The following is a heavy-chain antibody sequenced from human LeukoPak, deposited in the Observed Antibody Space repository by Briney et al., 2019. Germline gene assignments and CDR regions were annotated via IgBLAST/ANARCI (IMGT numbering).Heavy chain of an antibody. V-gene: IGHV1-69*05. CDR2: IIPIFGTA. Sequence: ASVKVSCKASGGTFSSYAISWVRQAPGQGLEWMGGIIPIFGTANYAQKFQGRVTMTRDTSTSTVYMELSSLRSEDTAVYYCARDGTITISGVVTHTGVWFDPWGQGTLVTVSS. CDR3: ARDGTITISGVVTHTGVWFDP. J-gene: IGHJ5*02. CDR1: GGTFSSYA. D-gene: IGHD3-3*01.